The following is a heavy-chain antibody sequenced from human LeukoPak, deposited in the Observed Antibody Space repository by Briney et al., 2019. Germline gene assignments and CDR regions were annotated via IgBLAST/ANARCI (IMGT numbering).Heavy chain of an antibody. CDR1: GGSISNYY. CDR2: IYYSGST. Sequence: SETLSLTCTVSGGSISNYYWSWIRQSPGKGLEWIGFIYYSGSTNYNPSLKSRVTISVDTSKNQFSLRLSSVTAADTAVYYCARDQDYVFDYWGQGTLVTVSS. V-gene: IGHV4-59*01. D-gene: IGHD4-17*01. CDR3: ARDQDYVFDY. J-gene: IGHJ4*02.